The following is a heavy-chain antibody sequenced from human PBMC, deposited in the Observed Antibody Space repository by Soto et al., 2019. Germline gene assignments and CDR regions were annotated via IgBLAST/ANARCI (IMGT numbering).Heavy chain of an antibody. D-gene: IGHD1-26*01. V-gene: IGHV3-30-3*01. Sequence: QVQLVESGGGVVQPGRSLRLSCAASGFTFSSYAMHWVHQAPGRGLEWVAVISYDGSNKYYADSVKGRFTISRDNSKNTLYLQMDSLRAEDTAVYYCARGAVGATTLRGYFDYWGQGTLVTVSS. J-gene: IGHJ4*02. CDR1: GFTFSSYA. CDR3: ARGAVGATTLRGYFDY. CDR2: ISYDGSNK.